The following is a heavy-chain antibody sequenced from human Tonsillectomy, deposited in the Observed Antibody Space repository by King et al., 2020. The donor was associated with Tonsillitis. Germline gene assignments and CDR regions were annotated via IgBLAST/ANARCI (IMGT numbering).Heavy chain of an antibody. CDR3: ARGWGSIAFDI. V-gene: IGHV4-34*01. D-gene: IGHD7-27*01. CDR1: GGSFSGYY. CDR2: INHSGST. Sequence: VQLQQWGAGLLKPSETLSLTCAVYGGSFSGYYWSWIRQPPGKGLEWIGEINHSGSTNYNPSLKSRVTISVDTSKNQFSLKLSSVTAADTAVYYCARGWGSIAFDIWGQGTMVTDSS. J-gene: IGHJ3*02.